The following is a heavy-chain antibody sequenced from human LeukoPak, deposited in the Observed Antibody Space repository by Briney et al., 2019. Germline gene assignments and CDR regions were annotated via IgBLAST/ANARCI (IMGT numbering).Heavy chain of an antibody. CDR2: ISSNGGST. V-gene: IGHV3-64*01. D-gene: IGHD3-9*01. Sequence: GGSLRLSCAASGFTFSSYAMHWVRQAPGKGLEYVSAISSNGGSTYYANSVKGRFTISRDNSKNTLYLQMNSLRAEDTAVYYCARDYYDILTAYYDYWGQGTLVTVSS. J-gene: IGHJ4*02. CDR3: ARDYYDILTAYYDY. CDR1: GFTFSSYA.